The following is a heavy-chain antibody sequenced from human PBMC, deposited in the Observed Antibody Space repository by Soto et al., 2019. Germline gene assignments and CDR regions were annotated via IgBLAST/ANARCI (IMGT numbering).Heavy chain of an antibody. V-gene: IGHV3-53*01. J-gene: IGHJ4*02. CDR3: AITGAGYYIV. Sequence: QPGGSLRLSCAASGFTVSSNCLSWVRQAPGKGLEWVSVILSADNTHYADSVKGRFTISRDNSKNTVFLQMNSLRAEDTAVYYCAITGAGYYIVWGQGTPVTVSS. CDR2: ILSADNT. D-gene: IGHD3-3*01. CDR1: GFTVSSNC.